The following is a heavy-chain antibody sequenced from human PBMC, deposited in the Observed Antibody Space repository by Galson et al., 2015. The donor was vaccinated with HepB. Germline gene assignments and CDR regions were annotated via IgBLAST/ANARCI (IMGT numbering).Heavy chain of an antibody. Sequence: CAISGDSVSSNSAAWNWIRQSPSRGLEWLGRTYYRSKWYNDYAVSVKSRITINPDTSKNQFPLQLNSVTPEDTAVYYCARAGYSGYDSAPLSFDYWRHGTLVTVSS. CDR1: GDSVSSNSAA. CDR2: TYYRSKWYN. D-gene: IGHD5-12*01. CDR3: ARAGYSGYDSAPLSFDY. J-gene: IGHJ4*01. V-gene: IGHV6-1*01.